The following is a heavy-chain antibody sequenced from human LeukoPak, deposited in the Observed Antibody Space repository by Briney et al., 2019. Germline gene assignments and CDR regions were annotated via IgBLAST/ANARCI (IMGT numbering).Heavy chain of an antibody. CDR2: VYSNGNT. CDR1: GGPITRYY. J-gene: IGHJ4*02. D-gene: IGHD3-3*01. Sequence: TSETLSLTCSVSGGPITRYYWSWIRQPPGRGLEWIGFVYSNGNTNYNPSLKSRVTISVDASKNHFSLTLTSVTAADTAVYYCARHYDFWTGSYFDWGQGTLVTVSS. CDR3: ARHYDFWTGSYFD. V-gene: IGHV4-59*08.